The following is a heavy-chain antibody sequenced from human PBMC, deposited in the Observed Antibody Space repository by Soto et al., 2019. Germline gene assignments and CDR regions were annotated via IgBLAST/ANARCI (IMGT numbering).Heavy chain of an antibody. CDR1: EFTFSNYA. J-gene: IGHJ3*02. D-gene: IGHD1-1*01. CDR3: AKDIQGRGATTGDDAFDI. V-gene: IGHV3-23*01. CDR2: ISSSGGST. Sequence: EVQLLESGGGLVQPGGSLRLSCVVSEFTFSNYAMNWVRQAPGEGPEWVSLISSSGGSTYYADSVKGRFSISRDNSKNILYLQMNSLRVEDTAIYYCAKDIQGRGATTGDDAFDIWGQGTMVTVSS.